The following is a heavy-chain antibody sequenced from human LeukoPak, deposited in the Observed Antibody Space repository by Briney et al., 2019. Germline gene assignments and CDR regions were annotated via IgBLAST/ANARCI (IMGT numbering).Heavy chain of an antibody. J-gene: IGHJ3*02. CDR1: GFTFDDFA. D-gene: IGHD6-13*01. V-gene: IGHV3-9*01. CDR2: ISSNSAYI. Sequence: PGRSLRLSCAASGFTFDDFAMHWVRQAPGKGLEWVSGISSNSAYIGYADSVKGRFTISRDNAKNSLYLQMNSLRPEDTALYFCAKIPDAAGSTDGFDIWAKGQWSPSLQ. CDR3: AKIPDAAGSTDGFDI.